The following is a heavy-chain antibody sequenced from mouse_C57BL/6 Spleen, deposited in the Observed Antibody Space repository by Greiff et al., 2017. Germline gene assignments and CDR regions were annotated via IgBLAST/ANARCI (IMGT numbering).Heavy chain of an antibody. CDR2: INPSNGGT. V-gene: IGHV1-53*01. D-gene: IGHD1-1*01. CDR1: GYTFTSYW. CDR3: AADYYYGSSYLDY. Sequence: VQLQQPGTELVQPGASVKLSCKASGYTFTSYWMHWVKQRPGQGLEWIGNINPSNGGTNYNEKFKSKDTLTVDKSSSTAYMQLSSLTSEDSAVYYCAADYYYGSSYLDYWGQGTTLTVSS. J-gene: IGHJ2*01.